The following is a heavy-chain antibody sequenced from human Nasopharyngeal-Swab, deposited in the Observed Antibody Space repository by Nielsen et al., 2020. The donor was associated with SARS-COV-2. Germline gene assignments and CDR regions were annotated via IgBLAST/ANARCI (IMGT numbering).Heavy chain of an antibody. CDR3: ARGFSGLSALLCSSTSCLDAFDI. D-gene: IGHD2-2*01. Sequence: ASVKVSCKASGYTFNSYGISWVRQAPGQGLEWMGWISAYNGNTNYAQKFQGRVTMTRDTSTSTVYMELRSLRSDDTAVYYCARGFSGLSALLCSSTSCLDAFDIWGQGTMVTVSS. V-gene: IGHV1-18*01. CDR1: GYTFNSYG. J-gene: IGHJ3*02. CDR2: ISAYNGNT.